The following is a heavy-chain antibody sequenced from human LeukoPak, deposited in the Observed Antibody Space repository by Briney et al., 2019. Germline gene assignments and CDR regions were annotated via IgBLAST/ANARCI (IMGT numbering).Heavy chain of an antibody. CDR1: GFSFDDYA. CDR3: ARIYNIDSTVFRPFDC. CDR2: ITYHSGTI. J-gene: IGHJ4*02. V-gene: IGHV3-9*01. D-gene: IGHD2/OR15-2a*01. Sequence: GGSLRLSCAASGFSFDDYAMHWVRQAPGKGLEWVSGITYHSGTIGYAESVQGRFIISRDNAKNSLHLQINSLRAEDTAVYYCARIYNIDSTVFRPFDCWGQGTLVTVSS.